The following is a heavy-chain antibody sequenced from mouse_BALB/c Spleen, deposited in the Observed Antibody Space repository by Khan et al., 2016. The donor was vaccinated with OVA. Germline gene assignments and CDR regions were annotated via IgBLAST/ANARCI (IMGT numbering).Heavy chain of an antibody. J-gene: IGHJ4*01. Sequence: EVQLQESGPGLVKPSQSLFLTCTVTGYSITSDYAWNWIRQFPGNKLEWMGSINYSGSTNYNPSLKSRISITRDTSKNQFFLQLNSVTTEDTATYYCARDGSRYNYAMDYWGQGTAVTVSS. D-gene: IGHD2-3*01. CDR1: GYSITSDYA. CDR3: ARDGSRYNYAMDY. V-gene: IGHV3-2*02. CDR2: INYSGST.